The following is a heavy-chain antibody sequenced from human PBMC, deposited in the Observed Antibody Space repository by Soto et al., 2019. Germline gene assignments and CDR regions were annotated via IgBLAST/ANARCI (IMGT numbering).Heavy chain of an antibody. CDR2: IIPIFGTA. J-gene: IGHJ5*02. D-gene: IGHD3-22*01. V-gene: IGHV1-69*06. Sequence: SVKVSCKASGGTFSSYAISWVRQAPGQGLEWMGGIIPIFGTANYAQKFQGRVTITADKSTSTAYMELSSLRSEDTAVYYCASPHYYDSISSLFDPCGQGTLVTVSS. CDR1: GGTFSSYA. CDR3: ASPHYYDSISSLFDP.